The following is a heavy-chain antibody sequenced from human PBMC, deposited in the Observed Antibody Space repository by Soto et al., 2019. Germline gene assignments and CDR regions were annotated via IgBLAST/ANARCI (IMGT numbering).Heavy chain of an antibody. V-gene: IGHV1-69*02. J-gene: IGHJ4*02. CDR2: IIPILGIA. CDR1: GGTFSSYT. Sequence: QVQLVQSGAEVKKPGSSVKVSCEASGGTFSSYTISWVRQAPGQGLEWMGRIIPILGIANYAQKFQGRVTITADKSTSTAYMELSSLRSEDTAVYYCARLGRDCSGGSCYSDYWGQGTLVTVSS. D-gene: IGHD2-15*01. CDR3: ARLGRDCSGGSCYSDY.